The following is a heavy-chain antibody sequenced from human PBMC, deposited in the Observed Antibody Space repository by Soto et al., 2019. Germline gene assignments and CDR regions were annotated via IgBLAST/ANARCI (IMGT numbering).Heavy chain of an antibody. D-gene: IGHD3-10*02. Sequence: QITLKESGPTLVKPTQTLTLTCTFSGFSLSSNGVGVGWIRQPPGKALEWLAIIYWDDSKTYSPSLENRLTITKDTSKNQVVLTMTSVEPVDTGTYCYAQKCSGTQAIGNWGQGTPVTVSS. CDR2: IYWDDSK. J-gene: IGHJ4*02. CDR3: AQKCSGTQAIGN. V-gene: IGHV2-5*02. CDR1: GFSLSSNGVG.